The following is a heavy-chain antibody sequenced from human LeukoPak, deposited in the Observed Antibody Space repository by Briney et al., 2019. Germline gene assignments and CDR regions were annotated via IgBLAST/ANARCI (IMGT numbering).Heavy chain of an antibody. D-gene: IGHD6-13*01. CDR2: IIPIFGTT. V-gene: IGHV1-69*13. J-gene: IGHJ6*02. CDR1: GGTFSSYA. Sequence: GASVKVSCKAPGGTFSSYAISWVRQAPRQGLEWMGGIIPIFGTTNYAQTFQGRVTITADESTSTAYMELSSLRSEDTAVYYCARAGYSNSSRDNYYYYYGMDVWGQGTTVTVSS. CDR3: ARAGYSNSSRDNYYYYYGMDV.